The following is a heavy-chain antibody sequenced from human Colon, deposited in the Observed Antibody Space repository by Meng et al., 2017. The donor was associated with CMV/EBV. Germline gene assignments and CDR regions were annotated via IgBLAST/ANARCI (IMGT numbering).Heavy chain of an antibody. Sequence: GESLKISCAASGFTFSSYGMHWVRQAPGKGLEWVSSISGSSSNIYYADSIKGRITISRDNAKKSLYLQMNSLRAEDTAVFFCARVGVNKPFDYWGQGTLVTVSS. CDR2: ISGSSSNI. D-gene: IGHD2-21*01. CDR1: GFTFSSYG. V-gene: IGHV3-21*01. J-gene: IGHJ4*02. CDR3: ARVGVNKPFDY.